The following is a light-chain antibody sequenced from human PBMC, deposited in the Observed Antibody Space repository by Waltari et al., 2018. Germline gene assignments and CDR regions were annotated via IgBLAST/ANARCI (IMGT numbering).Light chain of an antibody. V-gene: IGLV3-21*02. CDR1: PIGHEN. CDR2: DSS. J-gene: IGLJ1*01. CDR3: QVWDSSNDHYV. Sequence: SYVLTQPPSVSVAPGQTARITLGGTPIGHENVHWYQQKAGQAPVVVVSDSSDRPSGIPDRISGSTSGNTATLTISRVEAGDEADYFCQVWDSSNDHYVFGTGTKVTVL.